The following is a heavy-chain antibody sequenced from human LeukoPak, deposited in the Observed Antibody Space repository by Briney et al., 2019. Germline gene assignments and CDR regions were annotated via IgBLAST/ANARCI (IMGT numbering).Heavy chain of an antibody. V-gene: IGHV1-2*02. Sequence: ASVKVSCKASGYTFTGYYMHWVRQAPGQGLEWMGWINPNSGGTNYAQNLQGRVTMTTDTSTSTAYMELRSLRSDDTAVYYCARGSSYSGYERDYYFDYWGQGTLVTVSS. CDR1: GYTFTGYY. D-gene: IGHD5-12*01. J-gene: IGHJ4*02. CDR2: INPNSGGT. CDR3: ARGSSYSGYERDYYFDY.